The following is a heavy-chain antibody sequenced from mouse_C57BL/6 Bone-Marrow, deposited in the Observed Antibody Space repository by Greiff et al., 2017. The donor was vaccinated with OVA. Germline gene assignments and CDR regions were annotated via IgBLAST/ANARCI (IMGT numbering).Heavy chain of an antibody. V-gene: IGHV1-18*01. D-gene: IGHD2-3*01. CDR1: GYTFTDYN. CDR2: INPNNGGT. CDR3: ARRWLLGFAY. J-gene: IGHJ3*01. Sequence: VQLQPSGPELVKPGASVKIPCKASGYTFTDYNMDWVKQSHGKSLEWIGDINPNNGGTIYNQKFKGKATLTVDKSSSTAYMELRSLTSEDTAVYYCARRWLLGFAYWGQGTLVTVSA.